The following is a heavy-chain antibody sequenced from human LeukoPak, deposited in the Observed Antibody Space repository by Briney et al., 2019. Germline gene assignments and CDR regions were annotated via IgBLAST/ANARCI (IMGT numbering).Heavy chain of an antibody. V-gene: IGHV1-8*03. CDR1: GYTFTSYD. J-gene: IGHJ5*02. D-gene: IGHD6-25*01. CDR2: MNPNSGNT. CDR3: ARARRRAAFNWFDP. Sequence: ASVKVSCEASGYTFTSYDINWVRQATGQGLEWMGWMNPNSGNTGYAQKFQGRVTITRNTSISTAYMELSSLRSEDTAVYYCARARRRAAFNWFDPWGQGTLVTVSS.